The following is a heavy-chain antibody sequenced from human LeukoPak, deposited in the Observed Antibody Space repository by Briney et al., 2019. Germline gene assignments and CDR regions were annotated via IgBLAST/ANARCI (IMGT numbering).Heavy chain of an antibody. CDR1: GYIFTGYY. V-gene: IGHV1-2*02. D-gene: IGHD5-12*01. Sequence: ASVKVSCKASGYIFTGYYMHWVRQAPGQGLEWMGWINPNSGGTNYAQKFQGRVTMTRDTSISTAYMELSRLRSDDTAVYYCARDQVDIVATSYSLDYWGQGTLVTVSS. CDR3: ARDQVDIVATSYSLDY. J-gene: IGHJ4*02. CDR2: INPNSGGT.